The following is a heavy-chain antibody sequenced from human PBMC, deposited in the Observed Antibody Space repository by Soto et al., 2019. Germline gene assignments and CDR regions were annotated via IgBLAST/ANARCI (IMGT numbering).Heavy chain of an antibody. D-gene: IGHD6-19*01. CDR3: ARGRSSGWSHYFDY. Sequence: QVQLQQWGAGLLKHSETLSLTCAVYGGSLSGYYWSWIRQPPGKGLEWIGEINHSGSTNYNPSLKSRVTISVDTSKNQFSLKLSSVTAADTAVYYCARGRSSGWSHYFDYWGQGTLVTVSS. J-gene: IGHJ4*02. CDR1: GGSLSGYY. V-gene: IGHV4-34*01. CDR2: INHSGST.